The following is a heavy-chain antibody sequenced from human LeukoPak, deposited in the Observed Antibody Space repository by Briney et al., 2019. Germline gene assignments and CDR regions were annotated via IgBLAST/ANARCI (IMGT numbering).Heavy chain of an antibody. CDR2: VKGDGTST. Sequence: PGGSLRLSCAASGFTFSSHGMHWVRQAPGKGPVWVSRVKGDGTSTAYADSVKGRFTISRDNAKNTLDLQMNSLRADDTAVYYCVRDGVGAPPFDYWGQGILVTVSS. J-gene: IGHJ4*02. CDR3: VRDGVGAPPFDY. V-gene: IGHV3-74*01. D-gene: IGHD1-26*01. CDR1: GFTFSSHG.